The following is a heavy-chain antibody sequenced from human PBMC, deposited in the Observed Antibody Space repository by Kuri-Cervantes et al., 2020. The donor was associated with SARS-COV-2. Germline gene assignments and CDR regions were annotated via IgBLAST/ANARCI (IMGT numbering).Heavy chain of an antibody. CDR3: ARQSPLELELSGDYYHYHMDV. D-gene: IGHD1-7*01. CDR2: IYYSGST. Sequence: SETLSLTCTVSGGSISSYYWSWIRQPAGKGLEWIGSIYYSGSTYYNPSLKSRVTISVDTSKNQFSLKLSSVTAADTAVYYCARQSPLELELSGDYYHYHMDVWGQGTTVTVS. CDR1: GGSISSYY. V-gene: IGHV4-59*05. J-gene: IGHJ6*02.